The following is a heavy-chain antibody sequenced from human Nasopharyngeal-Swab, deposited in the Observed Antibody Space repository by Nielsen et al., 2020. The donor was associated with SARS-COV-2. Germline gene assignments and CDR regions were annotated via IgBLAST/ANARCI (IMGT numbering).Heavy chain of an antibody. CDR2: IYHSGST. D-gene: IGHD3-3*01. CDR1: GGSISSRNW. CDR3: ARESTDYDFWSGYYAYYYYYMDV. Sequence: SETLSLTCAVSGGSISSRNWWSWVRQPPGKGLEWIGEIYHSGSTNYNPSLKSRVTISVDKSKNQFSLKLSSVTAADTAVYYCARESTDYDFWSGYYAYYYYYMDVWGKGTTVTVSS. J-gene: IGHJ6*03. V-gene: IGHV4-4*02.